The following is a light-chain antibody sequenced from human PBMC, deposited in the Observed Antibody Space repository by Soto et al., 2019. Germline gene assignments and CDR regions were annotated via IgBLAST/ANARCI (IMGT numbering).Light chain of an antibody. CDR1: QSVGRDY. Sequence: EIVLTQSPATLSLSPGERATLSCGASQSVGRDYLAWYRQKHGLAPRLLIHGASIRATGIPERFSGSGSGTDFTLIINRLEPEDFAVYFCQQYASSPLTFGGGTEVEIK. CDR3: QQYASSPLT. V-gene: IGKV3D-20*01. J-gene: IGKJ4*01. CDR2: GAS.